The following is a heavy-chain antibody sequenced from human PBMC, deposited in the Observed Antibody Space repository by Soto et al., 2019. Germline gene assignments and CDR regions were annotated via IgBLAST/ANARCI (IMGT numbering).Heavy chain of an antibody. J-gene: IGHJ6*02. CDR2: IYYRSKWFH. Sequence: SQTLSLTCVISVESVSSNGACWNWIRQSPSRGLQWLGRIYYRSKWFHDYAASVESRMAINPDTSRNQFSLQLNYVPPEDTAVYYCARVHCSAGTCLDGLDFWGQGTTVTVPS. V-gene: IGHV6-1*01. D-gene: IGHD2-15*01. CDR1: VESVSSNGAC. CDR3: ARVHCSAGTCLDGLDF.